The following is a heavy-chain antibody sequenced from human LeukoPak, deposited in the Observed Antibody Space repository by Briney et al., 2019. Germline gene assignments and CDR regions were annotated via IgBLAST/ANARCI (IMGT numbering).Heavy chain of an antibody. Sequence: GGSLRLSCAASGFTFSRSAMTWVRQTPGKGLDWVSSISSSGNTYYADSVKGRFAISRDNSKNMLYPQMNSLRAEDTAVYYCVKGRISEDGLDFWGQGTLVTVSS. CDR2: ISSSGNT. CDR1: GFTFSRSA. J-gene: IGHJ4*02. D-gene: IGHD6-13*01. V-gene: IGHV3-23*01. CDR3: VKGRISEDGLDF.